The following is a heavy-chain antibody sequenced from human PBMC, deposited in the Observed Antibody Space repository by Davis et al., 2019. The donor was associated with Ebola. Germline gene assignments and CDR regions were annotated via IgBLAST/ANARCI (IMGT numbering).Heavy chain of an antibody. V-gene: IGHV1-18*01. J-gene: IGHJ5*02. CDR1: GYTFTSYG. CDR3: ARGGASGFWSGYFVAGWFDP. CDR2: ISAYNGNT. Sequence: AASVKVSCKASGYTFTSYGISWVRQAPGQGLEWMGWISAYNGNTNYAQKLQGRVTMTTDTSTSTAYMELRSLRSDDTAVYYCARGGASGFWSGYFVAGWFDPWGQGTLVTVSS. D-gene: IGHD3-3*01.